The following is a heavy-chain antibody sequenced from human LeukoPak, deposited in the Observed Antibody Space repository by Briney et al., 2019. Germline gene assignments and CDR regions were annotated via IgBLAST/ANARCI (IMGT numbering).Heavy chain of an antibody. V-gene: IGHV1-24*01. CDR3: ATPAGIPDAFDI. CDR1: GYTLTELS. D-gene: IGHD1-14*01. J-gene: IGHJ3*02. Sequence: ASVTVSCKVSGYTLTELSMHWVRQAPGKGLEWMGGFDPEDGETIYAQKFQGRVTMTEDTSTDTAYMELSSLRSEDTAVYYCATPAGIPDAFDIWGQGTMVTVSS. CDR2: FDPEDGET.